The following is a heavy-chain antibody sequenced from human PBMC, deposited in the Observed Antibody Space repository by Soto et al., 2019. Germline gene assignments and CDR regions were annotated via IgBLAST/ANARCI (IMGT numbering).Heavy chain of an antibody. CDR3: ARDAPGGYDILTGYDWFDP. CDR2: ISYDGSNK. CDR1: GFTFSSYG. J-gene: IGHJ5*02. Sequence: PGGSLRLSCAASGFTFSSYGMHWVRQAPGKGLEWVAVISYDGSNKYYADSVKGRFTISRDNSKNTLYLQMNSLRAEDTAVYYCARDAPGGYDILTGYDWFDPWGQGTLVTVSS. V-gene: IGHV3-30*03. D-gene: IGHD3-9*01.